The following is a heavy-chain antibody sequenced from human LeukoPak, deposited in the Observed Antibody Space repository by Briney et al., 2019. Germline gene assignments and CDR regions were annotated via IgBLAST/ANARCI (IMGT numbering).Heavy chain of an antibody. CDR1: GGSFSGYY. Sequence: SETLSLTCAVYGGSFSGYYWSWIRQPPGKGLEWIGEINHSGSTNYNPSLKSRVTISVDTSKSQFSLKLSSVTAADTAVYYCARAYYYGSGSYDYWGQGTLVTVSS. CDR2: INHSGST. J-gene: IGHJ4*02. V-gene: IGHV4-34*01. D-gene: IGHD3-10*01. CDR3: ARAYYYGSGSYDY.